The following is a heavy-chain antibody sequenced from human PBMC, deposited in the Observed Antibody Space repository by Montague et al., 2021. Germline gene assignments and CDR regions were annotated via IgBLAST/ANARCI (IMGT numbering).Heavy chain of an antibody. CDR3: ARDPRWEYDAFDI. D-gene: IGHD1-26*01. V-gene: IGHV3-30*04. J-gene: IGHJ3*02. CDR1: GFTFSSYT. CDR2: IPYDGSNK. Sequence: SLRLSCAASGFTFSSYTMHWVRQAPGKGLEWVAVIPYDGSNKYYADSVKGRFTISRDNSKNTLYLQMNSLGAEDTALFYCARDPRWEYDAFDIWGQGTMVTVSS.